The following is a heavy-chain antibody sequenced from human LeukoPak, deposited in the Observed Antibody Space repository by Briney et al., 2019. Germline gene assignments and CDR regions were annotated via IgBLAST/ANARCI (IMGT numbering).Heavy chain of an antibody. CDR2: IYYSGST. J-gene: IGHJ6*03. CDR1: GGSFSGYY. CDR3: ARASGTIFGVAYYYYYMDV. V-gene: IGHV4-59*01. D-gene: IGHD3-3*01. Sequence: PSETLSLTCAVYGGSFSGYYWSWIRQPPGKGLEWIGYIYYSGSTNYNPSLKSRVTISVDTSKNQFSLKLSSVTAADTAVYYCARASGTIFGVAYYYYYMDVWGKGTTVTVSS.